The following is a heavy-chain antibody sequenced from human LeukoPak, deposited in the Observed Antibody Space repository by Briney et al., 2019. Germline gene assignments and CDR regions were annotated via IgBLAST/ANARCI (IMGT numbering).Heavy chain of an antibody. V-gene: IGHV3-74*01. Sequence: GGSLGLSCAASGFTFSSYWMHWVRQAPGKGLVWVSRINSDGSSTSYADSVKGRFTISRDNAKNTLYLQMNSLRAEDTAVYYCAREDDYYDSSGYPRGSFDYWGQGTLVTVSS. CDR2: INSDGSST. J-gene: IGHJ4*02. CDR1: GFTFSSYW. D-gene: IGHD3-22*01. CDR3: AREDDYYDSSGYPRGSFDY.